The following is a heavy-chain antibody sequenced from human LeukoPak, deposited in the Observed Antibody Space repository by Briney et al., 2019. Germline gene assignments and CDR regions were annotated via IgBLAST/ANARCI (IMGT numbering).Heavy chain of an antibody. CDR2: INPNSGGT. CDR3: ARGYGKIGTMVRGVIYWFDP. Sequence: ASVKVSCKTSGYTFTGDYMHWVRQAPGQGLEWMGWINPNSGGTNYAQKFQGRVTMTRDTSISTAYMELSRLRSDDTAVYYCARGYGKIGTMVRGVIYWFDPWGQGTLVTVSS. CDR1: GYTFTGDY. D-gene: IGHD3-10*01. J-gene: IGHJ5*02. V-gene: IGHV1-2*02.